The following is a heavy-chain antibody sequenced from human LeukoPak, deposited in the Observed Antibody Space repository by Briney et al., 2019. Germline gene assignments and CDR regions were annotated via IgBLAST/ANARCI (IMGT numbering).Heavy chain of an antibody. Sequence: GESLKISCKGSGYSFTSYWIGWVRQMPGKGLEWVGIIYAGDSETRYSPSFQGQVTISADKSISTAYLQWSSLKASDTAMYYCARRDLTECSGGSYCSSNWFDPWGQGTLVTVSS. V-gene: IGHV5-51*01. CDR1: GYSFTSYW. J-gene: IGHJ5*02. CDR3: ARRDLTECSGGSYCSSNWFDP. D-gene: IGHD2-15*01. CDR2: IYAGDSET.